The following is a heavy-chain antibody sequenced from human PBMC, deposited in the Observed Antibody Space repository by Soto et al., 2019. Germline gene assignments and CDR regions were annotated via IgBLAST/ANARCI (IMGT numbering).Heavy chain of an antibody. CDR1: GFTFSWYW. CDR2: INQDGTEK. V-gene: IGHV3-7*01. Sequence: EVQLVESGGGLVQSGGSLRLSCAASGFTFSWYWMSWVRQAPGKGPEFVASINQDGTEKRFVDSVKGRFTISRDNAESSLYLQLNSLRAEDTAVYYCARGAYWGQGILVTVSS. CDR3: ARGAY. J-gene: IGHJ4*02.